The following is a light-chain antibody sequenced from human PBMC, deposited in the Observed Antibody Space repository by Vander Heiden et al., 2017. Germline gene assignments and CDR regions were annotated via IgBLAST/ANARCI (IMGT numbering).Light chain of an antibody. V-gene: IGKV3-20*01. CDR1: QSVSSSY. Sequence: EIVLTQSTGTLSLSPGERATLSCRASQSVSSSYLAWYKQKPGQAPRLLIYGASSRATGIPDRFSGSVSGTDFTLTISRLEPEDFAVYYCQQYGSSPQTFGQVTKLEIK. CDR2: GAS. CDR3: QQYGSSPQT. J-gene: IGKJ2*01.